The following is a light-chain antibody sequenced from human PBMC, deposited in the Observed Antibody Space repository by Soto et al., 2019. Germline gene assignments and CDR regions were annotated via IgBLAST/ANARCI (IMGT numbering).Light chain of an antibody. CDR1: QSVSNNY. CDR2: GAS. V-gene: IGKV3-20*01. Sequence: VMTQSPATLSASPGESCTLSCRASQSVSNNYLAWYQQKPGQAPRLLIYGASNRATGIPDRFSGSGSGTDFTLTISRLEPEDFAVYYCQQYGSSGTFGQGTKVDIK. CDR3: QQYGSSGT. J-gene: IGKJ1*01.